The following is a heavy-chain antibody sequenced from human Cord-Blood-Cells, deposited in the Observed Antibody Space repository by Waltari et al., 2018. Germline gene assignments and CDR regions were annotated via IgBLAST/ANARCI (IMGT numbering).Heavy chain of an antibody. CDR3: ARGWGNCDY. D-gene: IGHD3-16*01. CDR1: GFPFSSYG. J-gene: IGHJ4*02. V-gene: IGHV3-33*01. Sequence: QVQLVESGGGVVQPGRSLRLSCAASGFPFSSYGMHWVRQAPGKGLEWVAVIWYDGSNKYYADSVKGRFTISRDNSKNTLYLQMNSLRAEDTAVYYCARGWGNCDYWGQGTLVTVSS. CDR2: IWYDGSNK.